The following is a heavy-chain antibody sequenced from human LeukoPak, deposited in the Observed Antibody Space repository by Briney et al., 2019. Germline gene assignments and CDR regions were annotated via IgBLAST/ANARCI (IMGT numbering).Heavy chain of an antibody. J-gene: IGHJ4*02. CDR1: GYTLTELS. CDR2: FDPEDGET. V-gene: IGHV1-24*01. Sequence: GASVKVSCKVSGYTLTELSIHWVRQAPGKGLEWMGGFDPEDGETIYIQKFQGRVTMTEDTSTDTAYMELSSLRSEDTAVYYCATYLGYCSGGRCYTFDYWGQGTLVIVSS. CDR3: ATYLGYCSGGRCYTFDY. D-gene: IGHD2-15*01.